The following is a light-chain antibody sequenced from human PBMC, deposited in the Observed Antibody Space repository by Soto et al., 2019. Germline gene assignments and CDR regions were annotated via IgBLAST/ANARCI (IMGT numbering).Light chain of an antibody. Sequence: EIVLTQSPGTLSLYPGERATLSCRASQSVSNNYLAWYQQKPGQAPRLLIYGASSRATGIPDRFSGSGSGTDFTLTISRLEPEDFAVYYCQQYGSSSLTFGGGTKVKI. CDR1: QSVSNNY. J-gene: IGKJ4*01. CDR2: GAS. V-gene: IGKV3-20*01. CDR3: QQYGSSSLT.